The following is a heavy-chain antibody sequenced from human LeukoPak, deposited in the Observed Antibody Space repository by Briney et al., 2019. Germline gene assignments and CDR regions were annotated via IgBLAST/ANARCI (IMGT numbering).Heavy chain of an antibody. D-gene: IGHD2-2*01. Sequence: PSETLSLTCSVSGASFSSSTYYWGWIRQPPGKGLEWIGSIYYSGSTYYNPSLKSRVTMSVDTSKNQFSLKLSSVTAADTAVYYCARWVSSSTSLGWRPNNWFDPWGQGTLVTVSS. J-gene: IGHJ5*02. CDR2: IYYSGST. CDR3: ARWVSSSTSLGWRPNNWFDP. V-gene: IGHV4-39*01. CDR1: GASFSSSTYY.